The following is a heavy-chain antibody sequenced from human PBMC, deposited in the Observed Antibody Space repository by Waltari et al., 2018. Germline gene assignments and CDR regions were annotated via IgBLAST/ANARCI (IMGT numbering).Heavy chain of an antibody. CDR1: GFTFSSYA. CDR2: ISSSGSTI. Sequence: EVQLVESGGGLVQPGGSLRLSCAASGFTFSSYAINWVRQAPGKGLDWVSYISSSGSTIYYADSVKGRFTISRDNAKNSLYLQMNSLRAEDTAVYYCARNPDDAFDIWGQGTMVTVSS. J-gene: IGHJ3*02. V-gene: IGHV3-48*03. CDR3: ARNPDDAFDI.